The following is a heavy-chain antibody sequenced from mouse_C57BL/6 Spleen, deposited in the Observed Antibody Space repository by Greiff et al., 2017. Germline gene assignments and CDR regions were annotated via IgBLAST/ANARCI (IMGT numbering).Heavy chain of an antibody. CDR3: ASKEIEANWDDY. J-gene: IGHJ2*01. CDR2: IYPRSGNT. D-gene: IGHD4-1*01. Sequence: QVQLKESGAELARPGASVKLSCKASGYTFTSYGISWVKQRTGQGLEWIGEIYPRSGNTYYNEKFKGKATLTADKSSSTAYMELRSLTSEDSAVYFCASKEIEANWDDYWGQGTTLTVSS. V-gene: IGHV1-81*01. CDR1: GYTFTSYG.